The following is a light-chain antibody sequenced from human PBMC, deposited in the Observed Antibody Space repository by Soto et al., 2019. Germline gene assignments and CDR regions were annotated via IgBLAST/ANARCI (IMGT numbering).Light chain of an antibody. Sequence: DVQMTQYPSSLSASVGDRVTITCRASQGISSFLAWYQQIPGKVPKLLIYSASTLQSGVPSRFSGSGSGTDFTLTISSLQPEDVAIYYCQKYNSGPLTFGGGTKVDI. V-gene: IGKV1-27*01. CDR1: QGISSF. CDR2: SAS. CDR3: QKYNSGPLT. J-gene: IGKJ4*01.